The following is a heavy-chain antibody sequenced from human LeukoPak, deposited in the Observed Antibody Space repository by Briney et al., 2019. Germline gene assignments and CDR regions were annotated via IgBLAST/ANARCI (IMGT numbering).Heavy chain of an antibody. CDR3: ARGPMGYYYDSSGYYRGPVFDY. V-gene: IGHV3-30-3*01. CDR1: GFTFSTYA. J-gene: IGHJ4*02. Sequence: GGSLRLSCAASGFTFSTYAMHWVRQAPGKGLEWVAVISYDGSNKYYADSVKGRFTISRDNSKNTLYLQMNSLRAEDTAVYYCARGPMGYYYDSSGYYRGPVFDYWGQGTLVTVSS. D-gene: IGHD3-22*01. CDR2: ISYDGSNK.